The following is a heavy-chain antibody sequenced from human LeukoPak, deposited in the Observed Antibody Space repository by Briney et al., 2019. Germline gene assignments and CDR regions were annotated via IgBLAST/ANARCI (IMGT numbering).Heavy chain of an antibody. D-gene: IGHD3-22*01. V-gene: IGHV3-23*03. Sequence: GGSLRLSCAASGFTFSSYAMSWVRQAPGKGLEWVSVIYSGGSTYYADSVKGRFTISRDNSKNTLYLQMNSLRAEDTAVYYCAKSSGYYAFDIWGQGTMVTVSS. CDR2: IYSGGST. J-gene: IGHJ3*02. CDR3: AKSSGYYAFDI. CDR1: GFTFSSYA.